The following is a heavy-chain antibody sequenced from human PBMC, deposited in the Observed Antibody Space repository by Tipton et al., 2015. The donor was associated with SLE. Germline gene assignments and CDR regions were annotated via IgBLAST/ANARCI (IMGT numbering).Heavy chain of an antibody. D-gene: IGHD2-15*01. CDR2: IYSSGST. CDR3: ARDKYCSGGSCFDWYLDL. V-gene: IGHV4-4*08. Sequence: TLSLTCTVSGGSISSYSWSWIRQPPGKGLEWIGYIYSSGSTNYNPSLKSRVTISVDTSENQFSLKLNSVTAADTAVYYCARDKYCSGGSCFDWYLDLWGRGTLVTVSS. J-gene: IGHJ2*01. CDR1: GGSISSYS.